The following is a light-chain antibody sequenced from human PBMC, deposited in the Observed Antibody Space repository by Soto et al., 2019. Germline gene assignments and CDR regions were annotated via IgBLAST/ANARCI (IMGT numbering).Light chain of an antibody. Sequence: QSVLTQPPSASGSPGQSVTISCTGTSSDVGGYNYVSWYQQHPGKAPKLMIYEVSKRPSGVPDRFSGSKSGNTASLTVSGLQAEYEADHYCSSYAGSNNWNFGTGTKLTVL. J-gene: IGLJ1*01. CDR3: SSYAGSNNWN. CDR1: SSDVGGYNY. CDR2: EVS. V-gene: IGLV2-8*01.